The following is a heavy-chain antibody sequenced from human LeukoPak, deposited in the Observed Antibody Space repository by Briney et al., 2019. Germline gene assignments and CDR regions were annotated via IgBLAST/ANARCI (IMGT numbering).Heavy chain of an antibody. CDR1: GGTFSSYA. V-gene: IGHV1-69*13. CDR3: AKDRAYGYESFDI. CDR2: VIPIFGTA. J-gene: IGHJ3*02. D-gene: IGHD4-17*01. Sequence: ASVKVSCKASGGTFSSYAISWVRQAPGQGLEWMGGVIPIFGTANYAQKFQGRVTITADESTSTAYMELSSLRAEDTALYYCAKDRAYGYESFDIWGQETMVTVSS.